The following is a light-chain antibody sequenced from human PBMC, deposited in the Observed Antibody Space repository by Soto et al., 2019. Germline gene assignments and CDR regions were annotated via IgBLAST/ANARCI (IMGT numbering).Light chain of an antibody. V-gene: IGLV1-47*01. CDR3: AAWDDTVRSYV. CDR1: ISNIGNNY. CDR2: RND. J-gene: IGLJ1*01. Sequence: QSVLTQPSSVSGTPGPGVTISCSGSISNIGNNYVYWFQQLPGTAPKVLTNRNDQRPSGVPDRFSGSKSGTSAALAISGLRCDNEGDYYCAAWDDTVRSYVFGTGTKLTVL.